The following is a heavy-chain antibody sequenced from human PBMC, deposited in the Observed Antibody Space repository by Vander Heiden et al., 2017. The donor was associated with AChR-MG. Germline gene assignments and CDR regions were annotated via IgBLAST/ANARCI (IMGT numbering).Heavy chain of an antibody. CDR3: ARARPYGSVIGQQSGYMDV. CDR1: GFTVSSYA. Sequence: QVQLVESGGGVVQPGRSLRLSCAASGFTVSSYAMHCVRQAPGKGLGWVAVISYDGSTKYYADSVNGRFTISRDNSKSTLYLQMNSLRAEDTAVYYCARARPYGSVIGQQSGYMDVWGKGPPVTVSS. CDR2: ISYDGSTK. J-gene: IGHJ6*03. V-gene: IGHV3-30-3*01. D-gene: IGHD3-10*01.